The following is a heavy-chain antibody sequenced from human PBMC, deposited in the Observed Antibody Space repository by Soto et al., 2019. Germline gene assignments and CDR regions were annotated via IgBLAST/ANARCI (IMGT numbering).Heavy chain of an antibody. D-gene: IGHD6-19*01. Sequence: EVQXLESXXGLVXPGGSLRLSCAASGFTFSSYAMSWVRQAPGKGLEWVSAISGSGGTTYYADSVKGRFPFSRDNSKTTLYLQMNSLRAEDTAVYYCAKTANGWFSAFDIWGQGTMVTVSS. J-gene: IGHJ3*02. CDR2: ISGSGGTT. CDR1: GFTFSSYA. CDR3: AKTANGWFSAFDI. V-gene: IGHV3-23*01.